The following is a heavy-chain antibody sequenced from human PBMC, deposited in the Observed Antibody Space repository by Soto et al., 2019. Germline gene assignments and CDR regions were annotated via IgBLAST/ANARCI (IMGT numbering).Heavy chain of an antibody. Sequence: EVQLVESGGGLVQPGGSLRLSCAASGFTFSSYWMHWVRQAPGKGLVWVSRINSDGSSRNYADSVKGRFTISRDNAKNTVFLQMNSLRADDTAVYYCARGAKGQWLVDYWGQGTLVTVSS. V-gene: IGHV3-74*01. CDR1: GFTFSSYW. CDR2: INSDGSSR. CDR3: ARGAKGQWLVDY. D-gene: IGHD6-19*01. J-gene: IGHJ4*02.